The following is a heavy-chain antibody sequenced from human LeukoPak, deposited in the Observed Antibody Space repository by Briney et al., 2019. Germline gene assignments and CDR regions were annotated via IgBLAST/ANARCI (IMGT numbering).Heavy chain of an antibody. J-gene: IGHJ4*02. CDR1: GFTFSDYY. CDR2: IYYSGST. Sequence: LRLSCAASGFTFSDYYMSWIRQAPGKGLEWIGSIYYSGSTCYNPSLKSRVTISVDTSKNQFSLKLSSVTAADTAVYYCAHAEYSSSSDYWGQGTLVTVSS. V-gene: IGHV4-59*05. D-gene: IGHD6-6*01. CDR3: AHAEYSSSSDY.